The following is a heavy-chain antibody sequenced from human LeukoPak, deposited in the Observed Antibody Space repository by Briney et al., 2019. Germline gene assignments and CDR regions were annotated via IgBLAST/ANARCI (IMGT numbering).Heavy chain of an antibody. Sequence: PGRSLRLSCAASGFTFSSYGMHWVRQAPGKGPEWVAVISYDGSNKYYADSVKGRFTISRDNSKNTLYLQMNSLRAEDTAVYYCAKAGAVAGLFDYWGQGTLVTVSS. D-gene: IGHD6-19*01. J-gene: IGHJ4*02. CDR2: ISYDGSNK. CDR1: GFTFSSYG. CDR3: AKAGAVAGLFDY. V-gene: IGHV3-30*18.